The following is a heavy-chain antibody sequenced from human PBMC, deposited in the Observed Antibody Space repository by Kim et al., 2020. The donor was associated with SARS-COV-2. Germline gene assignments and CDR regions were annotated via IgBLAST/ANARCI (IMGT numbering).Heavy chain of an antibody. CDR3: AMGVRSPLFDY. CDR2: IYDSGTT. CDR1: GDSISSGGNY. Sequence: SETLSLTCTVSGDSISSGGNYWNWIRQHPGKGLEWLGYIYDSGTTSYNPSLKSRVSISVDTSQNHFSLNLRSVTAADTAVYYCAMGVRSPLFDYWGLGTLVTVSS. V-gene: IGHV4-31*03. J-gene: IGHJ4*02. D-gene: IGHD1-26*01.